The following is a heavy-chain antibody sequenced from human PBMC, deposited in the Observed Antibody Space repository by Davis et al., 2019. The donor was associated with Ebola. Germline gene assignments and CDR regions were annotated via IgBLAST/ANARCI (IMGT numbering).Heavy chain of an antibody. D-gene: IGHD3-22*01. J-gene: IGHJ6*02. V-gene: IGHV1-69*13. CDR2: IIPIFGTA. Sequence: AASVKVSCKASGYTFTSYYMHWVRQAPGQGLEWMGGIIPIFGTANYAQKFQGRVTITADESTSTAYMELSSLRSEDTAVYYCARERRYYDSSGYYYYYGMDVWGQGTTVTVSS. CDR3: ARERRYYDSSGYYYYYGMDV. CDR1: GYTFTSYY.